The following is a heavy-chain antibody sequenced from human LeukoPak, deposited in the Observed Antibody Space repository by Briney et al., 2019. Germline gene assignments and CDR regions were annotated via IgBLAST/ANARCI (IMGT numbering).Heavy chain of an antibody. J-gene: IGHJ4*02. Sequence: ASVKVSCKASGYTFSSSDINWVRQATGQGLEWMGWMNPSSGNTYYAQRFQGRVTMTRDTSISTAYMEVSSLRSEDTAVYYCARGNIAVPGTPYYFEYWGQGTLVTVSS. D-gene: IGHD6-19*01. V-gene: IGHV1-8*01. CDR2: MNPSSGNT. CDR1: GYTFSSSD. CDR3: ARGNIAVPGTPYYFEY.